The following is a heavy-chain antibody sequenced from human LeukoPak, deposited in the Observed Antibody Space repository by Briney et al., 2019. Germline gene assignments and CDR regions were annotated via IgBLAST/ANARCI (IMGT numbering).Heavy chain of an antibody. V-gene: IGHV1-69*13. CDR2: IIPIFGTA. D-gene: IGHD3-3*01. CDR3: ARTVLRFLEWLTYMDV. CDR1: GGTFSSYA. Sequence: SVKVSCKASGGTFSSYAISWVRQAPGQGLEWMGGIIPIFGTANYAQKFQGRVTITGDESTSTAYMELSSLRSEDTAVYYCARTVLRFLEWLTYMDVWGKGTTVTVSS. J-gene: IGHJ6*03.